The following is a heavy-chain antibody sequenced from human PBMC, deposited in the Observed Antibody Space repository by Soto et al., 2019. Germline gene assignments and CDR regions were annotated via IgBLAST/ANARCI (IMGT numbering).Heavy chain of an antibody. Sequence: GGSLRLSCAASGFTFSSYWMSWVRQAPGKGLEWVANIKQDGNEKYYVDSVKGRFTISRDNAKNSLYLQMNSLRAEDTAVYYCARAHHWNSAKYYFDYWGQGTLVPVSS. V-gene: IGHV3-7*01. D-gene: IGHD1-7*01. CDR3: ARAHHWNSAKYYFDY. CDR2: IKQDGNEK. CDR1: GFTFSSYW. J-gene: IGHJ4*02.